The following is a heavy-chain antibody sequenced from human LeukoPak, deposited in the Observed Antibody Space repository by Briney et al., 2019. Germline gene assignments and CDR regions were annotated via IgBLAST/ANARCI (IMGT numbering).Heavy chain of an antibody. CDR2: IEPDGGGK. CDR1: GFSLWDW. CDR3: ARGDFDC. Sequence: GGSLRLSCVASGFSLWDWMSWVRQVPGKGLEWVATIEPDGGGKYYADSVNGRFTISKDNVKNSLYLQMYSLRADDTAVYYCARGDFDCWGQGTLVTVSS. J-gene: IGHJ4*02. V-gene: IGHV3-7*01.